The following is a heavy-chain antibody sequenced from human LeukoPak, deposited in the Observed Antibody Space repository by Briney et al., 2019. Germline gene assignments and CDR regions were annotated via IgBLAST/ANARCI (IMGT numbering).Heavy chain of an antibody. D-gene: IGHD6-19*01. CDR2: INPSSGAT. V-gene: IGHV1-2*02. J-gene: IGHJ4*02. Sequence: GASVKVSCKASGYTFTGYYLHWVRQAPGQGLEWMGWINPSSGATNYVQKFQGRVTMTRDTSITTSYMELSRLRSDDTAVYYCARGRGSGWYPSDYWGQGTLVTVSS. CDR1: GYTFTGYY. CDR3: ARGRGSGWYPSDY.